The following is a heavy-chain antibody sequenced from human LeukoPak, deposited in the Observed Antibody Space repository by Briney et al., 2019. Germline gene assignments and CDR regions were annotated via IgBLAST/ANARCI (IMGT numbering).Heavy chain of an antibody. J-gene: IGHJ4*02. CDR1: GFTFTNYW. D-gene: IGHD3-3*01. CDR2: IKQDRSEK. CDR3: ARLREIPVFGVVTKSTSYFDY. Sequence: GGSLRLSCAASGFTFTNYWMSWVRQAPGKGLELVANIKQDRSEKYYVDSVKGRFTTSRDNAKNSLYLQMNSLRAEDTAAYYCARLREIPVFGVVTKSTSYFDYWGQGTLVTVSS. V-gene: IGHV3-7*01.